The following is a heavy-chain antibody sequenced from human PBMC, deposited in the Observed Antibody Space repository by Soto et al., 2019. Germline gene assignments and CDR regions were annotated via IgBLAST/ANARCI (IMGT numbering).Heavy chain of an antibody. Sequence: GGSLRLSCAASGFTFSSYWMSWVRQAPGKGLEWVANIKQDGSEKYYVDSVKGRFTISRDNAKNSLYLQMNSLRAEDTAVYYCARARWYYDYIWGSYRPGYFDYWGQGTLVTVSS. CDR2: IKQDGSEK. J-gene: IGHJ4*02. CDR3: ARARWYYDYIWGSYRPGYFDY. D-gene: IGHD3-16*02. CDR1: GFTFSSYW. V-gene: IGHV3-7*01.